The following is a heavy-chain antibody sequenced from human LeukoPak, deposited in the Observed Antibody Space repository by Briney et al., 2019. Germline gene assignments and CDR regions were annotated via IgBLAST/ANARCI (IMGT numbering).Heavy chain of an antibody. V-gene: IGHV1-2*02. CDR3: AKEGVAVAGIRVGATIDY. J-gene: IGHJ4*02. CDR2: INPNSGVT. D-gene: IGHD6-19*01. CDR1: GYTFTGYY. Sequence: ASVKVSCKGSGYTFTGYYINWVRQAPGQGLEWMGWINPNSGVTNYAQKFQGRVTMTRDTSISTAYMDLRQLRSDDTAVYYCAKEGVAVAGIRVGATIDYWGQGTLVTVSS.